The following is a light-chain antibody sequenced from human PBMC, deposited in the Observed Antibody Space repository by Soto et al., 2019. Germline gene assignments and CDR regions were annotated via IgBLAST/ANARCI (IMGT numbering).Light chain of an antibody. CDR2: DAS. V-gene: IGKV1-5*01. J-gene: IGKJ2*01. Sequence: DIQMTQSPSTLSASVGDRVTITCRASQSISTWLVWYQQKPGKAPKVLIYDASSLQSGVPSRFSGHGSGTDFTLTISTLQTDDSEIYYCQQYKTYTTFGQGTKLEIK. CDR1: QSISTW. CDR3: QQYKTYTT.